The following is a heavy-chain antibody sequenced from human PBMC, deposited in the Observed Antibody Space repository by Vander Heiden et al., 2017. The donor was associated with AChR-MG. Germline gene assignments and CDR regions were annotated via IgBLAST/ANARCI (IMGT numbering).Heavy chain of an antibody. Sequence: QVQLVESGGGVVQPGRSLRLSCAASGFTFSSYAMHWVRQAPGKGLEWVAVISYDGSNKYYADSVKGRFTISRDNSKNTLYLQMNSLRAEDTAVYYCARELARFRGYWGQGTLVTVSS. V-gene: IGHV3-30-3*01. CDR3: ARELARFRGY. J-gene: IGHJ4*02. CDR1: GFTFSSYA. CDR2: ISYDGSNK.